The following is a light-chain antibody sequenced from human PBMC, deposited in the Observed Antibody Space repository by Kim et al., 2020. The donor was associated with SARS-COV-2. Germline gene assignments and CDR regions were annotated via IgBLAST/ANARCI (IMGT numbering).Light chain of an antibody. CDR1: TGSIASNY. Sequence: NFMLTQPHSVSESPGKTVVISCTRSTGSIASNYVQWYQQRPGSAPTTVIYEDNKRPSGVPDRFSGSIDTSSNSASLVISGLQTEDEADYYCQTYDSTNWGFGGGTQLTVL. CDR3: QTYDSTNWG. J-gene: IGLJ3*02. V-gene: IGLV6-57*04. CDR2: EDN.